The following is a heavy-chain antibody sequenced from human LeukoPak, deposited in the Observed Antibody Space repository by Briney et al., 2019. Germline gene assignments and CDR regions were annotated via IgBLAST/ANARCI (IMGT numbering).Heavy chain of an antibody. D-gene: IGHD6-19*01. CDR3: ARGLYGSDSY. V-gene: IGHV4-4*02. Sequence: PSETLSLPCAVSGASVSSSNWWIWVRQPPKKGLEWIGEIHHSGSTNYNPSLKSRVTMSVDTSKNQISLRLSSGTAADTAVYYCARGLYGSDSYWGQGNLVTVSS. CDR2: IHHSGST. CDR1: GASVSSSNW. J-gene: IGHJ4*02.